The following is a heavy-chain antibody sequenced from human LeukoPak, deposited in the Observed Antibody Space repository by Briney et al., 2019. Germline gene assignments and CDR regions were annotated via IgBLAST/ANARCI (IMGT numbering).Heavy chain of an antibody. D-gene: IGHD3-10*01. CDR2: ISASGDFR. Sequence: GGSLRLSCAASGFSFNDEYMSWIRQAPGQGLQWIAYISASGDFRRSTDSVKGQFTISRDNAKRLLYLQMDSLGEEDTAVYYCARTRGAGPGGHFDSRGQGVLVIVSS. CDR3: ARTRGAGPGGHFDS. CDR1: GFSFNDEY. V-gene: IGHV3-11*01. J-gene: IGHJ4*02.